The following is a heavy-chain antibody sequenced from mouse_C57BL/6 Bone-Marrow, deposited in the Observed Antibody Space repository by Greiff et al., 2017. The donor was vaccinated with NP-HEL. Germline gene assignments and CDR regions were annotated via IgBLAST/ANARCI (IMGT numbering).Heavy chain of an antibody. V-gene: IGHV1-22*01. CDR1: GYTFTDYN. D-gene: IGHD2-2*01. CDR3: ARDYYGYAVWFAY. Sequence: VQLQQSGPELVKPGASVKMSCKASGYTFTDYNMHWVKQSHGKSLEWIGYINPNNGGTSYNQKFKGKATLTVNKSSSTAYMELRSLTSEDSAVYYCARDYYGYAVWFAYWGQGTLVTVSA. CDR2: INPNNGGT. J-gene: IGHJ3*01.